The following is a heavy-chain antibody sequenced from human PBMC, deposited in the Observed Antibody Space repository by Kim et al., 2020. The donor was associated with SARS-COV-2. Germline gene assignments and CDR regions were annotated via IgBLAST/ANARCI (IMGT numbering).Heavy chain of an antibody. V-gene: IGHV3-30-3*01. CDR3: ARGPRGWSLFPFDY. Sequence: GGYLRLSCAASGFTFSIYAMHWVRQAPGKGLEWVAVISYDGSNKYYADSVKGRFTISRDNSKNTLYLQMNSLRAEDTAVYYCARGPRGWSLFPFDYWGQGTLVTVSS. CDR2: ISYDGSNK. J-gene: IGHJ4*02. CDR1: GFTFSIYA. D-gene: IGHD6-19*01.